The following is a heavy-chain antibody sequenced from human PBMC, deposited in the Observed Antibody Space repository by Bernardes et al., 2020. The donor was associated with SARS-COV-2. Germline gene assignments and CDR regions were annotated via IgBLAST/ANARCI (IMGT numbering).Heavy chain of an antibody. CDR1: GYSFSNYW. D-gene: IGHD2-21*01. J-gene: IGHJ3*02. CDR3: ARGSTPIVVVMGGRDDDAFDI. V-gene: IGHV5-51*01. Sequence: GESLKISCKGSGYSFSNYWIGWVRQMPGKGLEWMGIIYPGDSDTRYSPSFQGQVTISVDKSISTAYLQWSSLKASDTAMYYCARGSTPIVVVMGGRDDDAFDIWGQGTMVIVSS. CDR2: IYPGDSDT.